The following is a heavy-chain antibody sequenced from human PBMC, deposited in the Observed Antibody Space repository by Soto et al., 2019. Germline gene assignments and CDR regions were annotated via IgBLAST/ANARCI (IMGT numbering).Heavy chain of an antibody. CDR3: AREDYGGNSGPFDY. V-gene: IGHV3-33*01. Sequence: QVQLVESGGGVVQPGMSLRLSFAASGFTFSSYGMHWVGQAPGKGLEWVAVIWYDGSNKYYADSVKGRFTISRDNSKNTLYLQMNSLRAEDTAVYDCAREDYGGNSGPFDYWGQGTLVTVSS. J-gene: IGHJ4*02. CDR2: IWYDGSNK. D-gene: IGHD4-17*01. CDR1: GFTFSSYG.